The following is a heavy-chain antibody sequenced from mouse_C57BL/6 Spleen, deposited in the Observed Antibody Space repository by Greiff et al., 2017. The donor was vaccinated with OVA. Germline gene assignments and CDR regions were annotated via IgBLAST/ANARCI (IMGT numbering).Heavy chain of an antibody. CDR1: GYTFTDYY. V-gene: IGHV1-84*01. CDR3: ARSDWYYFDY. CDR2: IYPGSGNT. D-gene: IGHD4-1*01. Sequence: QVHVKQSGPELVKPGASVKISCKASGYTFTDYYINWVKQRPGQGLEWIGWIYPGSGNTKYNEKFKGKATLTVDTSSSTAYMQLSSLTSEDSAVYVCARSDWYYFDYWGQGTTLTVSS. J-gene: IGHJ2*01.